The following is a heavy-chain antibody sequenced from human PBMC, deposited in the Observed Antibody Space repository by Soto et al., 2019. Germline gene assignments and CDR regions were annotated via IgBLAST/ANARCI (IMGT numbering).Heavy chain of an antibody. J-gene: IGHJ5*02. CDR3: ARDRVAVTGAPRNWFDP. CDR1: GFTFSTYS. CDR2: ISSSSSYT. Sequence: GESLRLSCAASGFTFSTYSMNWVRQAPGKGLEWVASISSSSSYTYHADSVNGRFTISRDNAKNSLYLQMNSLRAEDTAVYYCARDRVAVTGAPRNWFDPWGQGTLVTVSS. D-gene: IGHD2-15*01. V-gene: IGHV3-21*01.